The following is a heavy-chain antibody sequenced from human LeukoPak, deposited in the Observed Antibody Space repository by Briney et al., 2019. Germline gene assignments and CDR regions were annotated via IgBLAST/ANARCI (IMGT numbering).Heavy chain of an antibody. CDR2: INPNSGGT. CDR3: ARDRDGYYSEGVDP. CDR1: GYTFTNYG. D-gene: IGHD3-3*01. V-gene: IGHV1-2*02. Sequence: ASVKVSCKASGYTFTNYGLSWVRQAPGQGLEWMGWINPNSGGTNYAQKFQGRVTMTRDTSISTAYMELSRLRSDDTAVYYCARDRDGYYSEGVDPWGQGTLVTVSS. J-gene: IGHJ5*02.